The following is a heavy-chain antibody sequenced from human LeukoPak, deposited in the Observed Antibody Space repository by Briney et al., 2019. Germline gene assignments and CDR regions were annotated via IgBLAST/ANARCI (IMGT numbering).Heavy chain of an antibody. CDR1: GFTFSSYE. CDR2: ISSSGSTI. CDR3: VRDGDTSGYTN. Sequence: GASLRLSCAASGFTFSSYEMNWVRQAPGKGLEWVSYISSSGSTIYYADSVKGRFTISRDNAKNSLYLQMNSLRAEDTAVYSCVRDGDTSGYTNWGQGTLVTVSS. V-gene: IGHV3-48*03. J-gene: IGHJ4*02. D-gene: IGHD3-22*01.